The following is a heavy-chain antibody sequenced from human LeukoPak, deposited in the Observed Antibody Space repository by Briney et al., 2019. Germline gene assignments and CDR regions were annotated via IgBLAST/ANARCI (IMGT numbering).Heavy chain of an antibody. CDR2: INHSGST. D-gene: IGHD6-19*01. CDR3: ARGFRYIGFAIAVPGTPYYFDY. Sequence: SETLSLTCAVSGGSFSGYYWSWIRQPPGKGLEWIGEINHSGSTNYNPSLKSRVTISVDTSKNQLSLKLNSVTAADTAVYYCARGFRYIGFAIAVPGTPYYFDYWGQGTLVTVSS. CDR1: GGSFSGYY. J-gene: IGHJ4*02. V-gene: IGHV4-34*01.